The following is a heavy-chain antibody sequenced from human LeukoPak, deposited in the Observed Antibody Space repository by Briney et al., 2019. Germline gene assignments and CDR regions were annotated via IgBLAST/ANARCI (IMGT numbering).Heavy chain of an antibody. Sequence: GGSLRLSCVASGFTVSSNYMSWVRQAPGKGLEWVSAIFSGGSTFYADSVTGRFTISRDNSKNTLYLQMNSLRAEDTAVYYCARDQGLTIPAGDSFDIWGQGTFVTVSS. V-gene: IGHV3-53*05. CDR1: GFTVSSNY. CDR3: ARDQGLTIPAGDSFDI. J-gene: IGHJ3*02. D-gene: IGHD5-24*01. CDR2: IFSGGST.